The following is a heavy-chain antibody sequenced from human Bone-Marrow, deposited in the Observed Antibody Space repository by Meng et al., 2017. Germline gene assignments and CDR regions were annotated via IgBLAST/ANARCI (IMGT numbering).Heavy chain of an antibody. J-gene: IGHJ5*02. D-gene: IGHD1-1*01. Sequence: QVQLQQSGQGLVTPSQTLSPTSAIPGDSVSSNSASWNWIRQSPSRGLEWLGRTYYRSKWYNDYAVSVKSRIIINPDTSKNQFSLQLNSVTPEDTAVYYCARDGMSNSWFDPWGQGTLVTVSS. V-gene: IGHV6-1*01. CDR2: TYYRSKWYN. CDR3: ARDGMSNSWFDP. CDR1: GDSVSSNSAS.